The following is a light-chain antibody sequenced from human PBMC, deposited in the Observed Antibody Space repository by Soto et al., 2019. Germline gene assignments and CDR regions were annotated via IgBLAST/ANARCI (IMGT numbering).Light chain of an antibody. CDR2: AAS. CDR1: QGIGSY. J-gene: IGKJ1*01. CDR3: QQFHSYPRT. V-gene: IGKV1-8*01. Sequence: AIRMTQSPSSFSASTGDRVTITCRASQGIGSYLAWFQQKPGQAPKLLIYAASTLQSGVPSRFSGSGSGTDFTLTLSCLQSEDFATYSCQQFHSYPRTFGQGTKVDI.